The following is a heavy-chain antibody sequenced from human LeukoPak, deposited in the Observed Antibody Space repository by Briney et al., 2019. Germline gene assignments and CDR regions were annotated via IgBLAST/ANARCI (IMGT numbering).Heavy chain of an antibody. V-gene: IGHV3-7*01. CDR1: GFTFSSYW. Sequence: GGSLRLSCAASGFTFSSYWMSWVRQAPGKGLEWVANIKQDGSEKYYVDSVKGRFTISRDNAKNSLYLQMNSLRAEDTAVYYCARGDSGSYPEGSDYWGQGTLVTVSS. J-gene: IGHJ4*02. CDR2: IKQDGSEK. D-gene: IGHD1-26*01. CDR3: ARGDSGSYPEGSDY.